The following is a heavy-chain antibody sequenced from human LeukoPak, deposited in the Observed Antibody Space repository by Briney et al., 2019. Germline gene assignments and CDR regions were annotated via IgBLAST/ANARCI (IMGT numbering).Heavy chain of an antibody. CDR1: GYTFTSYG. J-gene: IGHJ4*02. CDR3: ARDPSVDTAIGFDY. D-gene: IGHD5-18*01. V-gene: IGHV1-18*04. Sequence: ASVKVSCKASGYTFTSYGISWVRQAPGQGLEWMGWISAYNGNTNYAQKFQGRVTMTTDTSTSTAYMELRSLRSDDTAVYYCARDPSVDTAIGFDYWGQGTLVTVSS. CDR2: ISAYNGNT.